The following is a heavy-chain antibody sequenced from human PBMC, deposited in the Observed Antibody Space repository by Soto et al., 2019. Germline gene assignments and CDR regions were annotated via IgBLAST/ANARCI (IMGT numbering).Heavy chain of an antibody. J-gene: IGHJ5*02. D-gene: IGHD3-3*01. CDR1: GGTFSSYA. V-gene: IGHV1-69*13. CDR2: IIPIFGTA. Sequence: SVKVSCKASGGTFSSYAIRWVRQAPGQGLEWMGGIIPIFGTANYAQKFQGRVTITADESTSTAYMELSSLRSEDTAVYYCASAPYDDSFGWYDPWGQGTLVTVSS. CDR3: ASAPYDDSFGWYDP.